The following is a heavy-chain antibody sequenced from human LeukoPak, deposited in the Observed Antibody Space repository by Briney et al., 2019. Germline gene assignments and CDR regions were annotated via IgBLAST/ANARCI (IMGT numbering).Heavy chain of an antibody. J-gene: IGHJ6*03. Sequence: GGSLRLSCAASGFTFSSYEMNWVRQAPGKGLEWVSYISSSGSTIYYADSVKGRFTISRDNAKNSLYLQMNSLRAEDTAVYYCARVLRKGPYGDGGYFYFFMDVWGKGTTVTVSS. V-gene: IGHV3-48*03. D-gene: IGHD4-17*01. CDR1: GFTFSSYE. CDR3: ARVLRKGPYGDGGYFYFFMDV. CDR2: ISSSGSTI.